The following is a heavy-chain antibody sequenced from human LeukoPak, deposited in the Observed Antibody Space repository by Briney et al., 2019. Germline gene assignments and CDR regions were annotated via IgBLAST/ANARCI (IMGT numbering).Heavy chain of an antibody. V-gene: IGHV3-9*01. D-gene: IGHD5-18*01. Sequence: GGSLRLSCAASGFTFDDYAMHRVRQAPGKGLEWVSGISWNSGSIGYAESVKGRFTISRDNAKNSLYLQMKSLRAEDTALYYCAKDGYSYGFLFNYWGQGTLVTVSS. J-gene: IGHJ4*02. CDR2: ISWNSGSI. CDR1: GFTFDDYA. CDR3: AKDGYSYGFLFNY.